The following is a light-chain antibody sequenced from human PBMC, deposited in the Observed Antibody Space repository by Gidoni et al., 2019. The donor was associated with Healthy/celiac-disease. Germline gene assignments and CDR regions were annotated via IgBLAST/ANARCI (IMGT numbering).Light chain of an antibody. CDR1: QSVLYSSNNKNY. CDR2: WAS. CDR3: QQYYSTPGT. V-gene: IGKV4-1*01. Sequence: DIVMTQSPDSLAVSLGERATINCKSSQSVLYSSNNKNYLACYQQKPGQPPKLLIYWASTRESGVPDRFSGSGSGTDFTLTISSLQAEDVAVYYCQQYYSTPGTFGQGTKVEIK. J-gene: IGKJ1*01.